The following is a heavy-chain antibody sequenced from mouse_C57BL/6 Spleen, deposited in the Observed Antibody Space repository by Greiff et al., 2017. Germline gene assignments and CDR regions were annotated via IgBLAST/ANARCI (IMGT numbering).Heavy chain of an antibody. CDR3: ARSYYGSSPLDY. CDR1: GYTFTDYY. J-gene: IGHJ2*01. D-gene: IGHD1-1*01. Sequence: VQLQQSGPELVKPGASVKISCKASGYTFTDYYMNWVKQSHGKSLEWIGAINPNNGGTSYNQKFKGKATLTVDKSSSTAYMELRSLTSEDSAVXYCARSYYGSSPLDYWGQGTTLTVSS. V-gene: IGHV1-26*01. CDR2: INPNNGGT.